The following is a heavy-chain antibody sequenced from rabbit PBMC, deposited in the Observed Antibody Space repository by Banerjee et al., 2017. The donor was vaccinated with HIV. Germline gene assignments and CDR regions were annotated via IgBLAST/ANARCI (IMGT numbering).Heavy chain of an antibody. V-gene: IGHV1S40*01. CDR2: IYTSSGST. CDR3: ARGDGAYAGYDGL. CDR1: GIDFSSYY. D-gene: IGHD7-1*01. Sequence: QSLEESGGGLVKPGGTLTLTCKASGIDFSSYYMCWVRQAPGKGLEWIGCIYTSSGSTWYASWVNGRFTISKTSSTTVTLQMTSLTAADTATYFCARGDGAYAGYDGLWGQGTLVTVS. J-gene: IGHJ4*01.